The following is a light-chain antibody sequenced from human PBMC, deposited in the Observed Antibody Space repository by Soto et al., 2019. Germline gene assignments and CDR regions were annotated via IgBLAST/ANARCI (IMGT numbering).Light chain of an antibody. J-gene: IGKJ2*01. V-gene: IGKV1-9*01. CDR3: QQLNSYPMYT. Sequence: DIQLTQSPSFLSASVGDRVTITCRASQGISGYLAWYQQTPGKAPNLLIYATSTLQSGVPSRFSGSGSGTKITLTIKSLQPEDFATYYCQQLNSYPMYTFGQGTKVDIK. CDR1: QGISGY. CDR2: ATS.